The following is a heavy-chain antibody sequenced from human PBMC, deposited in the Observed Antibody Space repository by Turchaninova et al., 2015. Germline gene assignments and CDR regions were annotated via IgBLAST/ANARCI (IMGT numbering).Heavy chain of an antibody. V-gene: IGHV1-69*15. J-gene: IGHJ4*02. D-gene: IGHD6-25*01. CDR2: FVPVFNTA. CDR3: ARDGAALSFPHF. Sequence: VSCKASGGSFRSYGISWAPQAAGRGLGWMGIFVPVFNTAQYAAKLQDRATITADETTSTAYMELSSLRSDDTAVYYCARDGAALSFPHFWGQGTLVTVSS. CDR1: GGSFRSYG.